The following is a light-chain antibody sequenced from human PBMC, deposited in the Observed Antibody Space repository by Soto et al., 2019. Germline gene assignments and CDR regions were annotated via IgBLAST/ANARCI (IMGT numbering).Light chain of an antibody. CDR2: DAS. CDR1: QTVNAW. Sequence: DIQMTQSPSTLSASLGDRVTITCRASQTVNAWLAWYQHKPGKAPKPLIYDASSLESGVPARFSGSGSGTEFILTISSLQPDDVGTYYCQQRSHWLGTFGQGTRL. J-gene: IGKJ5*01. V-gene: IGKV1-5*01. CDR3: QQRSHWLGT.